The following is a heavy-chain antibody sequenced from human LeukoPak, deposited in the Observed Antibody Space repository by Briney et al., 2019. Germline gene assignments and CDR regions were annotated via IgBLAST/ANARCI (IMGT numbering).Heavy chain of an antibody. CDR3: AREDENCSGGSCYGGSDH. CDR1: GYTFTSYG. D-gene: IGHD2-15*01. CDR2: ISAYNGNT. Sequence: ASVKVSCTASGYTFTSYGINWVRQAPGQGLEWMGWISAYNGNTDYAQKLQGRVTMTTDTSTSTAYMELRSLRSDDTAVYYCAREDENCSGGSCYGGSDHWGQGTLVTVSS. J-gene: IGHJ4*02. V-gene: IGHV1-18*01.